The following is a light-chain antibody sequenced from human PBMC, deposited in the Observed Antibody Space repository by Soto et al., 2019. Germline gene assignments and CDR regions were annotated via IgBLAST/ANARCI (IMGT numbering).Light chain of an antibody. CDR3: QQYNGYPVT. CDR1: QSISSW. J-gene: IGKJ1*01. Sequence: DIQMTQSPSTLSASVGDRVTITCRASQSISSWLAWYQQKPGKAPKLLIYKASSLESGVPSRFSGSGSGTEFPLTISGLQPDDFATYYCQQYNGYPVTFGQGTKVEIK. CDR2: KAS. V-gene: IGKV1-5*03.